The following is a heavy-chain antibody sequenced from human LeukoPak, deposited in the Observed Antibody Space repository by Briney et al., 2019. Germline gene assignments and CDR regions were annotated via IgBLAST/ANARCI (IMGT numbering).Heavy chain of an antibody. CDR2: ISYDGSKK. J-gene: IGHJ4*02. Sequence: GGSLRLSCAASGFTFSSYAMHWVRQAPGKGLEWEAIISYDGSKKYYADSVQGRFTISRDNSKSTLYLQMNSLRAEDTAVYYCARAYSSTWYGGYWGQGTLVTVSS. CDR1: GFTFSSYA. CDR3: ARAYSSTWYGGY. V-gene: IGHV3-30-3*01. D-gene: IGHD6-13*01.